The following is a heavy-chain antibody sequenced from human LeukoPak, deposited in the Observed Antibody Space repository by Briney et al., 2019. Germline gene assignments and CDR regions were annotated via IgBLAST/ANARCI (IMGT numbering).Heavy chain of an antibody. Sequence: GGSLRLSCVASGFTFSTYAMTWVRQAPGKGLERVSAISPNGCSTYYADSVKGRFTISRDNSKNTLYLQMNSLRAEDTAVYYCAKVPYYYDSSGYFLSEWGQGTLVTVSS. D-gene: IGHD3-22*01. CDR3: AKVPYYYDSSGYFLSE. CDR2: ISPNGCST. CDR1: GFTFSTYA. J-gene: IGHJ4*02. V-gene: IGHV3-23*01.